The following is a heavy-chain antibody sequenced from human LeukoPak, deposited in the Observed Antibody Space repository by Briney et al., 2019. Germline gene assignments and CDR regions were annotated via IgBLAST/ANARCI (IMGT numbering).Heavy chain of an antibody. V-gene: IGHV3-7*01. CDR3: ARDLGQGVKVNYFDY. CDR1: GFTFSSYW. Sequence: PGGSLRLSCAASGFTFSSYWMSWVRQAPGKGLEWVANIKQDGSEKYYVDSVKGRFTISRDNAKNSLYLQMNSLRAEDTAVYYCARDLGQGVKVNYFDYWGQGPLVTVSS. CDR2: IKQDGSEK. D-gene: IGHD3-10*01. J-gene: IGHJ4*02.